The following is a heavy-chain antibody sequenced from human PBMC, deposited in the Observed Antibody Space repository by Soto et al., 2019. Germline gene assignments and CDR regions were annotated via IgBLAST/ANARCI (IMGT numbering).Heavy chain of an antibody. Sequence: XGSLTLSFAASGFTFSSYCRHWVRQAPGKGLEWLAIIRYDGNNIYYADSVKGRFTISRDNSKNTLFLQMDSLRADDTAVYYCARDRPCYGSGSKGMDLWGQGTTVTVPS. J-gene: IGHJ6*02. CDR3: ARDRPCYGSGSKGMDL. V-gene: IGHV3-30*02. CDR2: IRYDGNNI. CDR1: GFTFSSYC. D-gene: IGHD3-10*01.